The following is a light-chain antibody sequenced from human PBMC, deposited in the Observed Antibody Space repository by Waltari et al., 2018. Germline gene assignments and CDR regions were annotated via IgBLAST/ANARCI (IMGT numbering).Light chain of an antibody. CDR1: GSNIGAGFD. V-gene: IGLV1-40*01. J-gene: IGLJ3*02. Sequence: QSVLTQPPSVSGAPGRRVTISCAGSGSNIGAGFDVHWCQQVPGTAPRLLLYGIYHRPHGVRERVDGSKSGPPAPLAITALQAEDEANYYGQCFVSWWKGVFGGGTKLIVL. CDR2: GIY. CDR3: QCFVSWWKGV.